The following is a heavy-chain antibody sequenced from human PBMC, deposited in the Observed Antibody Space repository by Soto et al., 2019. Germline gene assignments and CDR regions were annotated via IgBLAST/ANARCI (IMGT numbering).Heavy chain of an antibody. CDR1: GYTFTTYG. CDR2: ISANNGNT. D-gene: IGHD6-13*01. CDR3: ARGAAGYWYFDL. J-gene: IGHJ2*01. V-gene: IGHV1-18*01. Sequence: QVQLVQSGAEVKKPGASVKVSCKASGYTFTTYGISWVRQAPGQGLEWMGWISANNGNTDYAQKLQGRATMTTDTSTSTAYMDLRSLRFDDTAVYYCARGAAGYWYFDLWGRGTLVTVSS.